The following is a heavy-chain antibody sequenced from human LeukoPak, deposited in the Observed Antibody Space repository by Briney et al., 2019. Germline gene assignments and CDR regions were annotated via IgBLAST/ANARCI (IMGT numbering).Heavy chain of an antibody. CDR3: TLLLNGSYKN. Sequence: GGSLRLSCAVSGITLSNYGMSWVRQAPGKGLEWVAGISDSGGRTNYADSVKGRFTISRDNSKNSLYLQMNSLRAEDTAYYYCTLLLNGSYKNWGQGTLVIVSS. V-gene: IGHV3-23*01. J-gene: IGHJ4*02. CDR1: GITLSNYG. CDR2: ISDSGGRT. D-gene: IGHD3-10*01.